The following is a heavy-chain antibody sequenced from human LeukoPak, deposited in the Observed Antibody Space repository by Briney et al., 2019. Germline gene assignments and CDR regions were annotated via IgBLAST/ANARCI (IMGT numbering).Heavy chain of an antibody. Sequence: ASVKVSCKASGYTFTSYGISWVRQAPGQGLEWMGWISAYNGNTNYAQKLQGRVTMTTDASTSTAYMELRSLRSDDTAVYYCARDGYSSSWYSNYYYYYMDVWGKGTTVTVSS. CDR2: ISAYNGNT. J-gene: IGHJ6*03. D-gene: IGHD6-13*01. CDR1: GYTFTSYG. V-gene: IGHV1-18*01. CDR3: ARDGYSSSWYSNYYYYYMDV.